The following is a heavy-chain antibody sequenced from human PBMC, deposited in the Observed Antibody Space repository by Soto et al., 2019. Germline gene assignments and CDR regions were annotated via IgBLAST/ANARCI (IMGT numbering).Heavy chain of an antibody. J-gene: IGHJ3*02. CDR3: ARDGLGMYAFDI. CDR1: GFTDSSNY. V-gene: IGHV3-66*02. Sequence: GGSLRLSCAASGFTDSSNYMSWVRQAPGKGLEWVSVIYSGGSTYYADSVKGRFTISRDNSKNTLYLQMNSLRAEDTAVYYCARDGLGMYAFDIWGQGTMVTVSS. D-gene: IGHD7-27*01. CDR2: IYSGGST.